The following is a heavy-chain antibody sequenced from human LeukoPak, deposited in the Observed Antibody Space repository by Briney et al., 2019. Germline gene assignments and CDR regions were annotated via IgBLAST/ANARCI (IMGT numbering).Heavy chain of an antibody. D-gene: IGHD5-12*01. CDR2: INPNSGGT. Sequence: ASVKVSCKASGYTFTAYYMYWVRQAPGQGLEWMGWINPNSGGTNYAQKFQGRVTMTRDTSISTAYMELSRLRSDDTAVYYCARDLGTSGYSGCWGQGSLVTVSS. V-gene: IGHV1-2*02. J-gene: IGHJ4*02. CDR1: GYTFTAYY. CDR3: ARDLGTSGYSGC.